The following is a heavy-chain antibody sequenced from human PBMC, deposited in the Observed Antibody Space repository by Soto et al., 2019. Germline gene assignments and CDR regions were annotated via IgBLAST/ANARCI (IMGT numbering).Heavy chain of an antibody. J-gene: IGHJ4*02. D-gene: IGHD3-10*01. CDR3: ARQLLGSGSFYFDY. Sequence: GESLKISCKGSGFSFTSYWIAWVRQRPGNGLEWMGIIYPDDSDIRYSPSFQGQVTFSADKSIDTAYLQWSSLKASDTAMYYCARQLLGSGSFYFDYWGQGTQVTVSS. CDR2: IYPDDSDI. CDR1: GFSFTSYW. V-gene: IGHV5-51*01.